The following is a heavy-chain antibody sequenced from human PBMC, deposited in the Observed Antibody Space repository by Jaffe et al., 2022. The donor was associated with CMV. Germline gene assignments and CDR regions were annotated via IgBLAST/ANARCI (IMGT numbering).Heavy chain of an antibody. Sequence: QVQLQESGPGLVKPSETLSLTCTVSGGSISSYYWSWIRQPPGKGLEWIGYIYYSGSTNYNPSLKSRVTISVDTSKNQFSLKLSSVTAADTAVYYCARERFVVVPAAIPAGYMDVWGKGTTVTVSS. CDR3: ARERFVVVPAAIPAGYMDV. CDR2: IYYSGST. CDR1: GGSISSYY. V-gene: IGHV4-59*01. D-gene: IGHD2-2*01. J-gene: IGHJ6*03.